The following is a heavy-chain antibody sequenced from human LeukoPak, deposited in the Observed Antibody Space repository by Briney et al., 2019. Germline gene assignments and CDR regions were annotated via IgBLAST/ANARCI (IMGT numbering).Heavy chain of an antibody. D-gene: IGHD2-21*02. CDR1: GYTFTSYA. V-gene: IGHV1-3*01. CDR2: INAGNGNT. CDR3: ASGYCGGDCYSSDAFDI. J-gene: IGHJ3*02. Sequence: ASVKVSCKASGYTFTSYAMHWERQAPGQRLEWMGWINAGNGNTKYSQKFQGRVTITRDTSASTAYMELSSLRSEDTAVYYCASGYCGGDCYSSDAFDIWGQGAMVTVS.